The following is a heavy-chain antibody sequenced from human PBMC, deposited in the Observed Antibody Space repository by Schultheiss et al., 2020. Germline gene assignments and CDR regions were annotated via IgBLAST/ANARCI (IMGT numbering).Heavy chain of an antibody. J-gene: IGHJ4*02. CDR1: GFTFSSYA. Sequence: GGSLRLSCAASGFTFSSYAMHWVRQAPGKGLEWVAVISYDGSNKYYADSVKGRFTISRDNSKNTLYLQMNSLRAEDTAVYYCAREGLELYADDYWGQGTLVTVSS. V-gene: IGHV3-30*04. CDR2: ISYDGSNK. CDR3: AREGLELYADDY. D-gene: IGHD1-7*01.